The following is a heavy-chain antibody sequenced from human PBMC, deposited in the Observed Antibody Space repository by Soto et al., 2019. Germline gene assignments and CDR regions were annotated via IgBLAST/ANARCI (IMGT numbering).Heavy chain of an antibody. CDR1: GYPFSSYY. D-gene: IGHD3-22*01. Sequence: ASVKVSCKATGYPFSSYYIHWVRQAPGQGLEWMGIIKPSGGGTGYSQKFRGRLIMTRDTSTSTVYMELRGLRSDDTAVYFCERPMIPIGWGRSPFDSWGHVPQGTDSS. V-gene: IGHV1-46*01. J-gene: IGHJ5*01. CDR2: IKPSGGGT. CDR3: ERPMIPIGWGRSPFDS.